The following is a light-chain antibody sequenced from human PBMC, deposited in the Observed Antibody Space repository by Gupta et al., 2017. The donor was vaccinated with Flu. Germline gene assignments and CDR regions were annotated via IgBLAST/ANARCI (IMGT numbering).Light chain of an antibody. CDR3: QQRRDLLT. CDR2: DAS. J-gene: IGKJ4*01. CDR1: QSVSNF. V-gene: IGKV3-11*01. Sequence: EIVLTQSPATLSLSPGERASLSCRASQSVSNFLAWYQQKPGQAPRLLNYDASNRATGIPARFSGSGSGTDFTLTISSLEPEDSAAYYCQQRRDLLTFGGGTRVQIK.